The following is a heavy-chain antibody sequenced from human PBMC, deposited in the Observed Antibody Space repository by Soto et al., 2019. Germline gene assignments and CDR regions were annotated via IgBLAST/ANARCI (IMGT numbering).Heavy chain of an antibody. Sequence: QVQLVQSGAEVKKPGASVKGSCKASGYTFTSYAMHWVRQAPGQRLEWMGWINAGNGNTKYSQKFQGRVTITRDTSASTAYMEMSILRSEDTAVYYCGRDGGATGDWGQGTLVTVSS. V-gene: IGHV1-3*01. CDR2: INAGNGNT. J-gene: IGHJ4*02. CDR1: GYTFTSYA. CDR3: GRDGGATGD. D-gene: IGHD1-26*01.